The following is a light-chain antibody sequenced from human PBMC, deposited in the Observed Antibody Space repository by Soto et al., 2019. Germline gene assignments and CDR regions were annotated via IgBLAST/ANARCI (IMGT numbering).Light chain of an antibody. Sequence: EIVMTQSPATLSLSPGERATLSCRASQSVSSNVAWYQQIPGQTPRLLIYRASTRATGIPVRFSGSGSGTEFTLTISSLQSEDFAVYYCHHYDEGPYTFGQGTKGDIK. CDR3: HHYDEGPYT. V-gene: IGKV3-15*01. CDR2: RAS. J-gene: IGKJ2*01. CDR1: QSVSSN.